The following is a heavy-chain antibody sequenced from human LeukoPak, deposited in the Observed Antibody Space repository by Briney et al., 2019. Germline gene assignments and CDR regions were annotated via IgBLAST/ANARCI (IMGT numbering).Heavy chain of an antibody. Sequence: SETLSLTCTVSGGSISSYYWSWIRQPAGKGLEWIGRIYTSGSTNYNPSLKSRVTISVDTSKNQFSLKLSSVTAADTAVYYCARAFYPGYYSYMAVWGKGTTVTVSS. D-gene: IGHD3-3*02. CDR2: IYTSGST. CDR1: GGSISSYY. J-gene: IGHJ6*03. V-gene: IGHV4-4*07. CDR3: ARAFYPGYYSYMAV.